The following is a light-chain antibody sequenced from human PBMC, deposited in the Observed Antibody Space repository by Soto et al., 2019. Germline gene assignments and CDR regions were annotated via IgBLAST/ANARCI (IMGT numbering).Light chain of an antibody. Sequence: ELTQPPSVSVAPGETARISCGGNNIGSKGVHWYQQKPGQAPVLVIYSDTDLPPVIPERFSGSNSANMATLTISRVEAGDEADYYCQVWDSGSAHVLFGGGTKLPVL. V-gene: IGLV3-21*01. CDR2: SDT. CDR1: NIGSKG. J-gene: IGLJ2*01. CDR3: QVWDSGSAHVL.